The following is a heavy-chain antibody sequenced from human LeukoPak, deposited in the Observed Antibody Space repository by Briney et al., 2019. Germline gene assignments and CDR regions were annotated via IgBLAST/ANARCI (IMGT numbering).Heavy chain of an antibody. J-gene: IGHJ4*02. Sequence: GGSLRLSCAASGVTFSSYGMTWVRQAPGKGPEWVANIKQDGSERFYVDSVKGRFTISRDKPKNSLYLQMNSLRAEDTALYYCARRHHYGFLDSWGQGTLVTVSS. CDR3: ARRHHYGFLDS. V-gene: IGHV3-7*04. D-gene: IGHD4-17*01. CDR1: GVTFSSYG. CDR2: IKQDGSER.